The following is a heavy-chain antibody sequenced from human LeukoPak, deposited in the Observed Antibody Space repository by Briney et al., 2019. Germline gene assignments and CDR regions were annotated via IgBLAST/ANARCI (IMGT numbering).Heavy chain of an antibody. CDR1: GFTFSSYG. D-gene: IGHD3-10*01. CDR3: AKDRITMVRGSLYGMDV. J-gene: IGHJ6*02. Sequence: GRSLRLSCAASGFTFSSYGMHWVRQAPGKGLEWVAVITYDGSNKYYADSVKGRFTISRDNSKNTLYLQMNGLRAEDTAVYYCAKDRITMVRGSLYGMDVWGQGTTVTVSS. CDR2: ITYDGSNK. V-gene: IGHV3-30*18.